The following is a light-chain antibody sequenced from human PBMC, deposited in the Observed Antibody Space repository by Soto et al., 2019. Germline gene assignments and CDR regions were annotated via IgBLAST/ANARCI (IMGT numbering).Light chain of an antibody. CDR1: QSVSSY. CDR2: VAS. Sequence: EIVMTQSPATLSVSPGERATLSCRASQSVSSYLAWYQQKPGQAPRLLIYVASTRATGVPARFSGSGSGTEFTLTISSLQSEDFAVYYCQQCNEWPLITFGQGTRLEAK. CDR3: QQCNEWPLIT. V-gene: IGKV3-15*01. J-gene: IGKJ5*01.